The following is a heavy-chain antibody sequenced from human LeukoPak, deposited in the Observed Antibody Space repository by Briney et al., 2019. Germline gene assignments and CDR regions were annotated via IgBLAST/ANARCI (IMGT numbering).Heavy chain of an antibody. CDR3: ARRATSGNYQMLHFDS. Sequence: SETLSLTCAVYGGSFSGYYWSWLRQPPGKGLEWIGEINHSGSTNYNPSLKSRVTISVDTSKNQFSLKLSSVTAADTAIYYCARRATSGNYQMLHFDSWGQGILVTVSS. J-gene: IGHJ4*02. V-gene: IGHV4-34*01. D-gene: IGHD1-7*01. CDR2: INHSGST. CDR1: GGSFSGYY.